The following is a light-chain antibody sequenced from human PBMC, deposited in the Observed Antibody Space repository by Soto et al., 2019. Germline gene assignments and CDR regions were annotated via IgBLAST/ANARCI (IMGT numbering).Light chain of an antibody. CDR1: QSFSSSY. CDR2: GAS. CDR3: QHYGSALFT. J-gene: IGKJ3*01. V-gene: IGKV3-20*01. Sequence: EIVLTQSPGTLYLSPGERATLSCRASQSFSSSYLAWYQQKTGQAPRLLIYGASSRATGIPDRFSGSGSGTDFTLTISRLEPEDFAVYYCQHYGSALFTFGPGTKMDIK.